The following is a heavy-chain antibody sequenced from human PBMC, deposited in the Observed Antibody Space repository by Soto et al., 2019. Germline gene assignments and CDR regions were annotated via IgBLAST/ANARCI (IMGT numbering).Heavy chain of an antibody. D-gene: IGHD1-7*01. Sequence: ASVKVSCKASGYTFTSYAMHWVRQAPGQRLEWMGWINAGNGNTKYSQKFQGRVTITTDTSTSTAYMELRSLRSDDTAVYYCARALPYHITGTPDWFDPWGQGTLVTVSS. J-gene: IGHJ5*02. CDR2: INAGNGNT. CDR1: GYTFTSYA. V-gene: IGHV1-3*01. CDR3: ARALPYHITGTPDWFDP.